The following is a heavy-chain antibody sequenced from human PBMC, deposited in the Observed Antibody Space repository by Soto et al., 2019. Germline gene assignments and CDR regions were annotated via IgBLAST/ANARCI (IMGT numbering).Heavy chain of an antibody. CDR1: GFTLTTYS. J-gene: IGHJ4*02. D-gene: IGHD6-19*01. CDR3: ARGAVTGTSLFDY. CDR2: INKNGFTI. Sequence: GSLRLSCAVSGFTLTTYSMNWVRQAPGKGLEWISFINKNGFTIYYADSVKGRFTISRDYAKNSLYLQMDSLRHEATAVYYCARGAVTGTSLFDYWGLGTLVTVSS. V-gene: IGHV3-48*02.